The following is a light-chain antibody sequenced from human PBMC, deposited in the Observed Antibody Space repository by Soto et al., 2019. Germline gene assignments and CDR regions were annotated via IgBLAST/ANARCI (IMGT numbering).Light chain of an antibody. CDR2: DAS. CDR1: QSVSSY. V-gene: IGKV3-11*01. CDR3: LQYNSYPRT. J-gene: IGKJ2*01. Sequence: EIVLTQSPATLSLSPGERATLSCRASQSVSSYLAWYQQKPGQAPRLLIYDASNRATGIPARFSGSGSGTDFTLTISSLEPEDFATYYCLQYNSYPRTFGQGTKLEIK.